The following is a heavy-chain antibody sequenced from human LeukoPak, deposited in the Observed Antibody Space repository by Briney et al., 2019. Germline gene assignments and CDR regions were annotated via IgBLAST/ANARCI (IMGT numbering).Heavy chain of an antibody. CDR1: GLIFSSYW. CDR3: ARGGYGSGSYYNG. D-gene: IGHD3-10*01. Sequence: QTGGSLRLSCEASGLIFSSYWMSWVRQAPGKGLEWVANIKKDGSEMYYADSVKGRFTISRDNSKNTLYLQMNSLRAEDTAVYYCARGGYGSGSYYNGWGQGTLVTVSS. V-gene: IGHV3-7*03. CDR2: IKKDGSEM. J-gene: IGHJ4*02.